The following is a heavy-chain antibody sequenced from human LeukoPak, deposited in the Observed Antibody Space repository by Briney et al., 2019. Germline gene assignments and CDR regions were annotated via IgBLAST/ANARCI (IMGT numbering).Heavy chain of an antibody. V-gene: IGHV4-4*09. CDR1: GGSISSYY. CDR3: ARRAFMSLGPWARAFDI. Sequence: SETLSLTCTVSGGSISSYYWSWSRQPPRKGLELNGYICTSGSTNYNPSLKSRVTISVDTSKTQFSLKLSSVTAADTAVYYCARRAFMSLGPWARAFDIWGQGTMGTVSS. CDR2: ICTSGST. J-gene: IGHJ3*02. D-gene: IGHD1-26*01.